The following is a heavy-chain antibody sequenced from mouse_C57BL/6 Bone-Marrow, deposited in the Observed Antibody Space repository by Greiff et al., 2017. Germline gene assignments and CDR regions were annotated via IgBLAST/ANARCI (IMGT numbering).Heavy chain of an antibody. CDR1: GYAFSSSW. Sequence: QVQLQQSGPELVKPGASVKISCKASGYAFSSSWMNWVKQRPGKGLEWIGRIYPGAGDTNYNGKFKGKATLTADKSSSTAYMQLSSLTSEDSAVYFCARFDYYGSRGDARDYWGQGTSVTVSS. J-gene: IGHJ4*01. CDR2: IYPGAGDT. D-gene: IGHD1-1*01. CDR3: ARFDYYGSRGDARDY. V-gene: IGHV1-82*01.